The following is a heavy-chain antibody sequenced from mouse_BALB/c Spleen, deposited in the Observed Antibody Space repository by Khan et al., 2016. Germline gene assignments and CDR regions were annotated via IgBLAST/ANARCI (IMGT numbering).Heavy chain of an antibody. D-gene: IGHD1-2*01. CDR1: GYSITSDYA. CDR2: IRYSGST. Sequence: EVQLQELGPGLVKPSQSLSLTCTVTGYSITSDYAWNWIRQFPGNKLEWMGYIRYSGSTTYNPTLKSRISINRDTSKNQFFLQLSSVTTEDPATYYCTRSPTATRYFDVWGAGTTVTVSS. CDR3: TRSPTATRYFDV. J-gene: IGHJ1*01. V-gene: IGHV3-2*02.